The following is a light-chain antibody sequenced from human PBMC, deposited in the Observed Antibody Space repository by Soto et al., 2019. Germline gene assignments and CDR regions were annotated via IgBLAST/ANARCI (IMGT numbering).Light chain of an antibody. V-gene: IGKV3-15*01. Sequence: EIVMTQSPATLSVSPGERATLSCRASQSVSSNLVWYQQKPGQAPRLLIYAASTRATGIPARFTGSGSGTEFTLTISSLQSEDFAVYYCQQYNNWPPWTFGQGTKVDIK. J-gene: IGKJ1*01. CDR3: QQYNNWPPWT. CDR2: AAS. CDR1: QSVSSN.